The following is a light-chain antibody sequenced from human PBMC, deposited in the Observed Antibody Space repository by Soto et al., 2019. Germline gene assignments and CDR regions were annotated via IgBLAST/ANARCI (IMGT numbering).Light chain of an antibody. J-gene: IGKJ3*01. CDR1: QSISSY. CDR2: AAS. CDR3: QQKHT. V-gene: IGKV1-39*01. Sequence: DLPMTQSPSSLSASVGDRVTITCRASQSISSYLNWYQQKPGKAPKLLIYAASSLQSGVPSRFSGSGSGTDFTLTISSLQPEDFATYYCQQKHTFGPGTKVDIK.